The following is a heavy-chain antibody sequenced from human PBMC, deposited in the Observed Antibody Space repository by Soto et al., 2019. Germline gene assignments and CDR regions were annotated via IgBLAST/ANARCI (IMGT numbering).Heavy chain of an antibody. Sequence: QVQLVESGGDVVQPGRSLRLSCAASGFTFSSYGMHWVRQAPGKGLEWVAVIWYDGNDKYYADFVKGRFTISRDNAKNTVSLQMNSLRAEDTAVYYCARDRHSSSSGYFEYWGQGTLVTVSS. V-gene: IGHV3-33*01. CDR2: IWYDGNDK. D-gene: IGHD6-6*01. J-gene: IGHJ4*02. CDR1: GFTFSSYG. CDR3: ARDRHSSSSGYFEY.